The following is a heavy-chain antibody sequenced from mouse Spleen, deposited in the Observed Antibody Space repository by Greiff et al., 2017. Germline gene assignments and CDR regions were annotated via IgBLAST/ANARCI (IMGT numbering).Heavy chain of an antibody. CDR3: ARGGTTVVEGDYFDY. CDR2: IYPGGGYT. J-gene: IGHJ2*01. V-gene: IGHV1-63*01. Sequence: QVQLQQSGAELVRPGTSVKMSCKASGYTFTNYWIGWAKQRPGHGLEWIGDIYPGGGYTNYNEKFKGKATLTADKSSSTAYMQFSSLTSEDSAIYYCARGGTTVVEGDYFDYWGQGTTLTVSS. D-gene: IGHD1-1*01. CDR1: GYTFTNYW.